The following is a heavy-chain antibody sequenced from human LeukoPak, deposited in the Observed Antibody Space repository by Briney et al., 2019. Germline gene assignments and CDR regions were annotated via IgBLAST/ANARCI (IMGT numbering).Heavy chain of an antibody. J-gene: IGHJ4*02. CDR2: INSSSSYI. Sequence: PGGSLRLSCAASGFTFSSYSMNWVRQAPGKGLEWVSSINSSSSYIYYADSVKGRFTISRDNAKNSLYLQMNSLRAEDTAVYYCARDKRDILTGYDYWGQGTLVTVSS. D-gene: IGHD3-9*01. V-gene: IGHV3-21*01. CDR1: GFTFSSYS. CDR3: ARDKRDILTGYDY.